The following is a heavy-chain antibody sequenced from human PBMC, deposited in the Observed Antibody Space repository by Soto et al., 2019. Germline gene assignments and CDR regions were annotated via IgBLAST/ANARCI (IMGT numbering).Heavy chain of an antibody. Sequence: QVQLQESGPGLVKPSGTLSLTCTVSTGSISSNYWWTWVRQTPGKGLDWIGEIHRSGATNYNPSLRSRITISADKPRNQFSLILNSVTAADTAVYYWASTRSISVRPFDYWGPGILLTVSS. CDR1: TGSISSNYW. CDR2: IHRSGAT. J-gene: IGHJ4*02. D-gene: IGHD6-6*01. CDR3: ASTRSISVRPFDY. V-gene: IGHV4-4*02.